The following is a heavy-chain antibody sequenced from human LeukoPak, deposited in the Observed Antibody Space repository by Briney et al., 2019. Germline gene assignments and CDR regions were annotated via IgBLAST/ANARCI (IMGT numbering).Heavy chain of an antibody. CDR2: INWNGGST. J-gene: IGHJ6*03. CDR3: ARDRLVDYLFYYMDV. Sequence: GGSLRLSCAASGFTFDDYGMSWVRQTPGKGLEWVSSINWNGGSTGYADSVKGRFTISRDNAKNSLYLQMSSLRVEDTALYYCARDRLVDYLFYYMDVWGKGTTVTVSS. D-gene: IGHD4-11*01. V-gene: IGHV3-20*04. CDR1: GFTFDDYG.